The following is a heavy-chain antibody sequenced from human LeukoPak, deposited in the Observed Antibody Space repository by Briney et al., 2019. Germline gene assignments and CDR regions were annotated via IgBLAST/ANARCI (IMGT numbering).Heavy chain of an antibody. CDR3: ARGNRLYSSSWSSLPFDI. D-gene: IGHD6-13*01. CDR1: GGTFSSYA. V-gene: IGHV1-69*05. CDR2: IIPIFGTA. Sequence: ASVKVSCKASGGTFSSYAISWVRQAPGQGLEWMGGIIPIFGTANYAQKFQGRVTITTDESTSTAYMELSSLRSEDTAVYYCARGNRLYSSSWSSLPFDIWGQGTMVTVSS. J-gene: IGHJ3*02.